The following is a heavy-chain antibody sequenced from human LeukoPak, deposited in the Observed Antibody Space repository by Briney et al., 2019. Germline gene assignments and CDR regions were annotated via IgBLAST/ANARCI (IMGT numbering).Heavy chain of an antibody. J-gene: IGHJ4*02. CDR3: ARVLYDGGDFDY. V-gene: IGHV3-23*01. CDR1: GFTFSSYA. D-gene: IGHD3-3*01. Sequence: GGSLRLSCAASGFTFSSYAMSWVRQAPGKGLEWVSAISGSGGSTYYADSVKGRFTISRDNSKNTLYLQMNSLRAEDTAVYYCARVLYDGGDFDYWGQGTLVTVSS. CDR2: ISGSGGST.